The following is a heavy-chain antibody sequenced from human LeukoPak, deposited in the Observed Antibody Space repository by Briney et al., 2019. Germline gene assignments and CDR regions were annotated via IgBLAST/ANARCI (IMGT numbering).Heavy chain of an antibody. Sequence: KPSETLSLTCAVYGGSFSAFHWIWIRQSPAKGLEWLGEMKQSGTPRYNPSLQSRVTISVDKSKNQFSLNVRSVTAADTAVYYCASRPFLYGFRTYFDNWAQGTLVTVSS. CDR3: ASRPFLYGFRTYFDN. D-gene: IGHD3-10*01. CDR2: MKQSGTP. CDR1: GGSFSAFH. V-gene: IGHV4-34*01. J-gene: IGHJ4*02.